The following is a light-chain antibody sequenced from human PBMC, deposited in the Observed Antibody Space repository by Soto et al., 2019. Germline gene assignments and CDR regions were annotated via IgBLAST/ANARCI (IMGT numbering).Light chain of an antibody. Sequence: QSVLTQPASVSGSPGQSITISCTGTSSDVDIYNYVSWYQQHPGKAPKLIIYDVTNRPSGLSNRFSGSRSGDSASLTISGLQAEDEADYFCSSYSSSTPVVFGGGTKVTVL. CDR3: SSYSSSTPVV. J-gene: IGLJ2*01. CDR1: SSDVDIYNY. V-gene: IGLV2-14*01. CDR2: DVT.